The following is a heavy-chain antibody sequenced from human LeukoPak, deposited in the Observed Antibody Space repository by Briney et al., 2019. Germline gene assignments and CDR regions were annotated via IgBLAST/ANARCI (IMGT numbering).Heavy chain of an antibody. V-gene: IGHV3-21*01. J-gene: IGHJ4*02. CDR2: ISSSSSDI. CDR1: GFTFSSYS. D-gene: IGHD3-3*01. Sequence: GGSLRLSCAASGFTFSSYSMNWVRQAPGKGLEWVSSISSSSSDIYYADLVKGRFTISRDNAKNSLFLQMNSLRAEDTAVYYCARGPTPVLRFLEWLLGPLFDYWGQGTLVTVSS. CDR3: ARGPTPVLRFLEWLLGPLFDY.